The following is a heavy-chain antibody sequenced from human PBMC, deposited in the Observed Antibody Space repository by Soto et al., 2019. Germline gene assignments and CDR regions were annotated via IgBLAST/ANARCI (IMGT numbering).Heavy chain of an antibody. V-gene: IGHV4-34*01. CDR1: GGSFSGYY. D-gene: IGHD6-19*01. J-gene: IGHJ4*02. Sequence: ETLSLTCAVYGGSFSGYYWSWIRQPPGKGLEWIGEINHSGSTNYNPSLKSRVTISVDTSKNQFSLKLSSVTAADTAVYYCARQDSSGWYSNWGQGTLVTVSS. CDR3: ARQDSSGWYSN. CDR2: INHSGST.